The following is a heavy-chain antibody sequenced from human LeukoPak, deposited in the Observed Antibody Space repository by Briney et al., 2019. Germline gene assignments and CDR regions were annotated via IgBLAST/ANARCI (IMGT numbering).Heavy chain of an antibody. CDR2: ISGGGGRT. Sequence: SGGSLRLSCAASGFTVSSNYMSWVRQAPGKGLEWVSAISGGGGRTYYADSVKGRFTISRDNSKNTVYLQMNSLRAEDTAVYYCAKPAISSSGWYYDYWGQGTPVTVSS. CDR3: AKPAISSSGWYYDY. V-gene: IGHV3-23*01. CDR1: GFTVSSNY. J-gene: IGHJ4*02. D-gene: IGHD6-19*01.